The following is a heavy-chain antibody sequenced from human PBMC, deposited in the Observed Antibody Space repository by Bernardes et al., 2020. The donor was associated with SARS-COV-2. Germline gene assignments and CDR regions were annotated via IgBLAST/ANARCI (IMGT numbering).Heavy chain of an antibody. V-gene: IGHV1-69*04. CDR2: IIPILGMT. D-gene: IGHD1-1*01. Sequence: SVKVSCKASGGSFSNYAINWVRQVPGQGLEWMGRIIPILGMTKYAQKFLGRLTITADTSTNTAYMKLNSLTSDDTAIYYCADENWEMERLGLDVWGQGTSVIVSS. J-gene: IGHJ6*02. CDR1: GGSFSNYA. CDR3: ADENWEMERLGLDV.